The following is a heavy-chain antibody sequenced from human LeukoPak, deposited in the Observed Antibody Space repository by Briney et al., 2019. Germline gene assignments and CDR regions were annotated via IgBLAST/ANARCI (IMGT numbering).Heavy chain of an antibody. CDR3: ARDGVGYYDSSGYYYFQH. Sequence: GASVKVSCKASGYTFSSYGISWVRQAPGQGLEWMGWINTYNGNTNYAQKLQDRVTMTTDTSTSTAYMELRSLRVDDTAVYYCARDGVGYYDSSGYYYFQHWGQGTLVTVSS. V-gene: IGHV1-18*01. J-gene: IGHJ1*01. D-gene: IGHD3-22*01. CDR2: INTYNGNT. CDR1: GYTFSSYG.